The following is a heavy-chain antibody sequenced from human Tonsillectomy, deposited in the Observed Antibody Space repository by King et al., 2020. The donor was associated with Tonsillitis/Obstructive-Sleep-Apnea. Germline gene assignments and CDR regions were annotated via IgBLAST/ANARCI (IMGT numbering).Heavy chain of an antibody. V-gene: IGHV4-34*01. CDR3: ARGDIVVVVAARDYYYYMDV. Sequence: VQLQQWGAGLLKPSETLSLTCAVYGGSFSGSYWGWIRQPPGKGLEWIGEINHSGSTNYNPSLKSRVTISVDTSKNQFSLKLSSVTAADTAVYYCARGDIVVVVAARDYYYYMDVWGKGTTVTVSS. CDR2: INHSGST. D-gene: IGHD2-15*01. J-gene: IGHJ6*03. CDR1: GGSFSGSY.